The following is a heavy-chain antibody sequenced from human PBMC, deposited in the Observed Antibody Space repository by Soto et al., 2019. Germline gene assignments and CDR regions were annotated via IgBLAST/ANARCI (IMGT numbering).Heavy chain of an antibody. CDR3: AAYSHKGY. Sequence: EEQLVESGGDLVQPGGSLRLSCAASGFTVSNNYMSWVRQAPGKGLEWVSLIYSGGSTYYAGSVKGRFTISRDSSKNTLYLQVNSLRAEDTAMYYGAAYSHKGYWGQGTLVSVSS. CDR2: IYSGGST. V-gene: IGHV3-66*01. D-gene: IGHD3-16*01. J-gene: IGHJ4*02. CDR1: GFTVSNNY.